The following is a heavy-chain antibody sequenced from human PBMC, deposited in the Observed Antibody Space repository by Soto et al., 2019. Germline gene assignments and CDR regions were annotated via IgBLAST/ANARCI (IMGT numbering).Heavy chain of an antibody. J-gene: IGHJ4*02. CDR2: IYPGDSDT. D-gene: IGHD3-3*01. Sequence: PGESLKISCKGSGYSFTSYWIGWVRQMPGKGLEWMGIIYPGDSDTRYSPSFQGQVTISADKSISTAYLQWSSLKASDTAMYYCARHPAYYDFWSGYYGYYFDYWGQGTLVTVSS. CDR1: GYSFTSYW. V-gene: IGHV5-51*01. CDR3: ARHPAYYDFWSGYYGYYFDY.